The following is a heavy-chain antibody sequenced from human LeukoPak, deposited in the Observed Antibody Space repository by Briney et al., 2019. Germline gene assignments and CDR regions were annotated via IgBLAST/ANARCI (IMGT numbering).Heavy chain of an antibody. J-gene: IGHJ4*02. V-gene: IGHV1-46*01. CDR1: GYTFTSNY. D-gene: IGHD1-1*01. CDR2: INPSGGST. CDR3: ARVAIIGATGDH. Sequence: ASVKVSCKAFGYTFTSNYMHWVRQAPGQGPEWMGVINPSGGSTDYAQRFQGRVTMTRDMSTSTVYMELSNLKSEDTAVYYCARVAIIGATGDHWGQGTLVTVSS.